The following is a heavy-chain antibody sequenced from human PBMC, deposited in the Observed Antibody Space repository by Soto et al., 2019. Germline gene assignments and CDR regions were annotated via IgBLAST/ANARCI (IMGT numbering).Heavy chain of an antibody. CDR1: GGSLSVYF. Sequence: SETLSLTCVVSGGSLSVYFWSWIRQPPGMALEWIGEINHLGSINYNPSLKSRVTMSVDTSKNQFSLTLNSVTAADTATYYCARGGISHWAYFYYMDVWDRGTTVTVSS. V-gene: IGHV4-34*01. CDR3: ARGGISHWAYFYYMDV. D-gene: IGHD2-21*01. CDR2: INHLGSI. J-gene: IGHJ6*03.